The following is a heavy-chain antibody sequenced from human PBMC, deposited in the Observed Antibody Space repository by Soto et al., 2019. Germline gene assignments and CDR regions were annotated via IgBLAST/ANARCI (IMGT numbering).Heavy chain of an antibody. CDR2: ISGSGGST. CDR1: GFTFSSYA. D-gene: IGHD3-22*01. Sequence: GGSLRLSCAASGFTFSSYAMSWIRQAPGKGLEWVSAISGSGGSTYYADSVKGRFTISRDNSKNTLYLQMNSLRAEDTAVYYCAKVPMIVVVIHFQHWGQGTLVTVSS. V-gene: IGHV3-23*01. J-gene: IGHJ1*01. CDR3: AKVPMIVVVIHFQH.